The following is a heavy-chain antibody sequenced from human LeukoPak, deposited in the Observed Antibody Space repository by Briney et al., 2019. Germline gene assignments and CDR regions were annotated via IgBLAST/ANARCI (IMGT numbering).Heavy chain of an antibody. CDR1: GGTFSSYA. D-gene: IGHD1-26*01. CDR3: ARGSMVGATAIDY. Sequence: ASVKVSCKASGGTFSSYAISWVRQAPGQGLEWMGWMNPNSGNTGYAQKFQGRVTITRNTSISTAYMELSSLRSEDTAVYYCARGSMVGATAIDYWGQGTLVTVSS. J-gene: IGHJ4*02. V-gene: IGHV1-8*03. CDR2: MNPNSGNT.